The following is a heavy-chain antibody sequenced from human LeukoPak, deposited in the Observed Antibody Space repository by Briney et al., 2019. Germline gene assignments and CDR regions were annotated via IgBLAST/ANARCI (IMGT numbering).Heavy chain of an antibody. Sequence: GGSLRLSCVASGFSFSNYWMNWVRQAPGKGLEWVANIKEDGSEKNYVDSVKGRFTISRDNVKNSLDLQMNSLRAEDSALYYCTRDPRGNWNYPYGMDVWGQGTTVTVSS. D-gene: IGHD1-1*01. CDR2: IKEDGSEK. J-gene: IGHJ6*02. CDR1: GFSFSNYW. V-gene: IGHV3-7*01. CDR3: TRDPRGNWNYPYGMDV.